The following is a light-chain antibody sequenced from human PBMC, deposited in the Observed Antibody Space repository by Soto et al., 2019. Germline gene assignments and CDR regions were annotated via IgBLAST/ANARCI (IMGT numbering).Light chain of an antibody. CDR2: AAS. J-gene: IGKJ3*01. V-gene: IGKV1-27*01. Sequence: DIQMTQSPSSLSASVGERVTITCRASQDISTYVAWYQQQPGKVPQLLIYAASTLQSGVPSRFSGGGSGTAFTLTNSSLQPEDVATYYCQKYNSVPYNFGPGTKVDI. CDR3: QKYNSVPYN. CDR1: QDISTY.